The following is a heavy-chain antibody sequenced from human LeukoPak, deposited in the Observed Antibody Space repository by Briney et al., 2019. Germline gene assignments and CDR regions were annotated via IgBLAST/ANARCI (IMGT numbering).Heavy chain of an antibody. CDR1: GFTFSSYA. V-gene: IGHV3-23*01. D-gene: IGHD3/OR15-3a*01. J-gene: IGHJ1*01. Sequence: GGSLRLSCAASGFTFSSYAMSWVRQAPGKGLEWVSSISDNGGSTYSADSVKGRFTISRDNSKNTLYLQMNSLRVEDTAVYYCAREFGLITSHWGQGTLVTVSS. CDR2: ISDNGGST. CDR3: AREFGLITSH.